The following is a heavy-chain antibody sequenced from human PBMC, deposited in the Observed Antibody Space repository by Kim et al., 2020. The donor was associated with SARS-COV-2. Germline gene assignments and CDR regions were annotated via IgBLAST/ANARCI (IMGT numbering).Heavy chain of an antibody. CDR1: GFTFNYYG. D-gene: IGHD2-15*01. V-gene: IGHV3-33*06. Sequence: GGSLRLSCTASGFTFNYYGMHWVRQAPGKGLEWVARIWFDGSKKDYVDSVKARFTISRDNSKNTVYLQMSSLRAEDTAVYYCVKDGCSGGGCYSSRFDSWGQGSLVTVSS. CDR2: IWFDGSKK. CDR3: VKDGCSGGGCYSSRFDS. J-gene: IGHJ4*02.